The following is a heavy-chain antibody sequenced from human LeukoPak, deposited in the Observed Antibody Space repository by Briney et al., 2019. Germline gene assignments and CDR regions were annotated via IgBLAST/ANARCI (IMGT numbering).Heavy chain of an antibody. V-gene: IGHV4-34*01. CDR2: INHSGGT. CDR1: GGSFSGYY. J-gene: IGHJ4*02. D-gene: IGHD5-18*01. CDR3: ARGRYSQYFDY. Sequence: PSETLSLTCAVYGGSFSGYYWSWIRQPPGKGLEWIGEINHSGGTYYNPSPKSRVTLSVDTSKNQFSLKMNSVTAADTAVYYCARGRYSQYFDYWGQGTLVTVSS.